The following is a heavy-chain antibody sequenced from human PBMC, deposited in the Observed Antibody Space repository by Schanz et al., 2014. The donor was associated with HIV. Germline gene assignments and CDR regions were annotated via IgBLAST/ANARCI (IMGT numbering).Heavy chain of an antibody. Sequence: EVQLLESGGGLVQPGGSLRLSCVTSGFTFSSHGMNWVRQAPGKGLEWDARSRVKSDSYATEYAASVTGRFTISRDDSKNSVYLQMNSLNIEDTAVYHCRGYRFYYGVDFWGQGTTVTVS. CDR2: SRVKSDSYAT. V-gene: IGHV3-72*01. CDR3: RGYRFYYGVDF. J-gene: IGHJ6*02. CDR1: GFTFSSHG. D-gene: IGHD5-18*01.